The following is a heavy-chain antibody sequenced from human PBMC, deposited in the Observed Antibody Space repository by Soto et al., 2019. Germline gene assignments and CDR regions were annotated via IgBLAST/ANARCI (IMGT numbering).Heavy chain of an antibody. D-gene: IGHD3-10*01. CDR3: ATSRINMIRGVFYYGLDV. J-gene: IGHJ6*02. Sequence: QEQLEQSGAEVKKPGASVKVSCKASGYTFTKYDFNWVRQATGQGLEWMGWVNPIIGNTETAQNFQGRVSLTMNTSTNTAFMELSSLRSGDTAVYYCATSRINMIRGVFYYGLDVWGHGTTLTVSS. V-gene: IGHV1-8*01. CDR1: GYTFTKYD. CDR2: VNPIIGNT.